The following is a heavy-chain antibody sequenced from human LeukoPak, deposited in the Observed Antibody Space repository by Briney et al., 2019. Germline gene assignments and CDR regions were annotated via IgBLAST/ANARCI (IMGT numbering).Heavy chain of an antibody. CDR3: AKLPYYYDSSGYPTLGGVDY. J-gene: IGHJ4*02. D-gene: IGHD3-22*01. Sequence: GGSLRLSCAASGFTFSSYAMSWVRQAPGKGLEWVSAISGSGGSTYYADSVKGRFIISRDNSKNTLYLQMNSLRAEDTAVYYCAKLPYYYDSSGYPTLGGVDYWGQGTLVTVSS. V-gene: IGHV3-23*01. CDR1: GFTFSSYA. CDR2: ISGSGGST.